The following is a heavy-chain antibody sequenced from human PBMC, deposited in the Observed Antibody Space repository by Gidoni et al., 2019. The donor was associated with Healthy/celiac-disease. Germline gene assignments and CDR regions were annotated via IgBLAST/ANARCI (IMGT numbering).Heavy chain of an antibody. CDR1: GGSISRSSSY. CDR3: ARRSHYYDSSGYYGY. CDR2: IYFSGST. D-gene: IGHD3-22*01. Sequence: QLQLQESGPGLVKPSETLSLTCTVSGGSISRSSSYWGWIRQPPGKGLEWIGSIYFSGSTYYNPSLKSRVTISVDTSKNQFSLKLSSVTAADTAVYYCARRSHYYDSSGYYGYWGQGTLVTVSS. V-gene: IGHV4-39*01. J-gene: IGHJ4*02.